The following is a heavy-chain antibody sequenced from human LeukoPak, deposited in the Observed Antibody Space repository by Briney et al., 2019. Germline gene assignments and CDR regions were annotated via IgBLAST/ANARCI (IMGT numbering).Heavy chain of an antibody. CDR1: GFTFSTYA. J-gene: IGHJ4*02. D-gene: IGHD3-22*01. CDR2: IRSKAYGGTT. CDR3: TRCSDYSESSGYYYFDY. Sequence: GGSLRLSCAASGFTFSTYAMSWVRQAPGKGLEWVGFIRSKAYGGTTEYAASVKGRFTISRDDSESIAYLQMNSLKTEDTAVYYCTRCSDYSESSGYYYFDYWGQGTLVTVSS. V-gene: IGHV3-49*04.